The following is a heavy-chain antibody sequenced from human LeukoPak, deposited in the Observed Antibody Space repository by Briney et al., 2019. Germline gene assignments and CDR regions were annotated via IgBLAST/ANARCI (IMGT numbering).Heavy chain of an antibody. Sequence: SVKVSCKASVGTFSSYAISLVRQAPGQGLEWMGRSIPILGIANYAQKFQGRVTITADKSTSTAYMELSSLRSEDTAVYYCARPYCSGGSCQYYYYYGMDVWGQGTTVTVSS. J-gene: IGHJ6*02. CDR3: ARPYCSGGSCQYYYYYGMDV. V-gene: IGHV1-69*04. D-gene: IGHD2-15*01. CDR1: VGTFSSYA. CDR2: SIPILGIA.